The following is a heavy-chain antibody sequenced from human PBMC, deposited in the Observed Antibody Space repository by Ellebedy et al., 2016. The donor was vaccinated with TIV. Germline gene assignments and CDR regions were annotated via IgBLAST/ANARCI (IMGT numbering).Heavy chain of an antibody. CDR1: GFTFSHYY. CDR2: IDQNGVEK. D-gene: IGHD1-14*01. V-gene: IGHV3-7*01. Sequence: PSETLSLTCAASGFTFSHYYMTWVRQAPGKGLAWVANIDQNGVEKSYVDSVKGRFTISRDNAGNSLFLHMNSLRAEDTALYYCARETPNRAFDIWGQGAMVTVSS. J-gene: IGHJ3*02. CDR3: ARETPNRAFDI.